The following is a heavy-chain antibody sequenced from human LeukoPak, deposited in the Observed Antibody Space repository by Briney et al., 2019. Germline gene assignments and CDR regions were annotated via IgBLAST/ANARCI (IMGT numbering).Heavy chain of an antibody. J-gene: IGHJ5*02. CDR3: AREMTTASWSGYYDNWFDP. D-gene: IGHD3-3*01. CDR1: GFTFSSYW. CDR2: IKQDGSEK. V-gene: IGHV3-7*01. Sequence: QPGGSLRLSCAASGFTFSSYWMSWVRQAPGKGLEWVANIKQDGSEKYYVGSVKGRFTISRDNSKNTLYLQMNSLRAEDTAVYYCAREMTTASWSGYYDNWFDPWGQGTLVTVSS.